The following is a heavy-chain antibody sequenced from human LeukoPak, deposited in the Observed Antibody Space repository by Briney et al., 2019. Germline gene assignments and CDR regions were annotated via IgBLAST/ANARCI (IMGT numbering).Heavy chain of an antibody. D-gene: IGHD6-19*01. Sequence: ASVKVSCKASGYTFTSYYMHWVRQAPGQGLEWMGWINPNSGGTNYAQKFQGRVTMTRDTSISTAYMELSRLRSDDTAVYYCARDPGYSSGWSYFDYWGQGTLVTVSS. J-gene: IGHJ4*02. CDR3: ARDPGYSSGWSYFDY. CDR1: GYTFTSYY. V-gene: IGHV1-2*02. CDR2: INPNSGGT.